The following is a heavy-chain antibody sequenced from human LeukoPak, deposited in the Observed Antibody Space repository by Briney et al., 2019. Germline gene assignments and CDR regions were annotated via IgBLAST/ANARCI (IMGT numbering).Heavy chain of an antibody. J-gene: IGHJ6*03. CDR3: ASEMRHPFDYYYYYYMDV. Sequence: ASVKVSCKASGYTFTGYYMHWVRQAPGQGLEWMGWINPNSGGTNYAQKFQGRVTMTRDTSISTAYMELSRLRSDDTAVYYCASEMRHPFDYYYYYYMDVWGKGTTVTVSS. D-gene: IGHD2/OR15-2a*01. CDR2: INPNSGGT. V-gene: IGHV1-2*02. CDR1: GYTFTGYY.